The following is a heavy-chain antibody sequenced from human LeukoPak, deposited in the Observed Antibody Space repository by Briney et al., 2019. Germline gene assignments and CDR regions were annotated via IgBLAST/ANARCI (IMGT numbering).Heavy chain of an antibody. J-gene: IGHJ4*02. Sequence: PSETLSLTCTVSGGSVSSGRYYWSWIRQPPGKVLEWIGYFYYSGSNNYNPSLKTRVTISVDTSKNQFSLKVSSVTAADTAVYYCARKRTGDQGYYFDYWGQGTLVTVSS. CDR2: FYYSGSN. CDR3: ARKRTGDQGYYFDY. CDR1: GGSVSSGRYY. D-gene: IGHD1-1*01. V-gene: IGHV4-61*01.